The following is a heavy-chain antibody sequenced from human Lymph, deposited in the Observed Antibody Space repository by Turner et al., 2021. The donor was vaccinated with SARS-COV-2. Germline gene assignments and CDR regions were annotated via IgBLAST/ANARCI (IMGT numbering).Heavy chain of an antibody. CDR2: MNPNSGNT. Sequence: QVQLVRSGAEVKKLGASGKVSCKAPGYTFPSFDINWGRQATGQGLEWMGWMNPNSGNTGYAQKCQGRVTMTRNTSINTAYMELSSLGSEDTAGYYCARGRYSGGGMDVWGQGTTVTVSS. CDR3: ARGRYSGGGMDV. V-gene: IGHV1-8*02. CDR1: GYTFPSFD. J-gene: IGHJ6*02. D-gene: IGHD1-26*01.